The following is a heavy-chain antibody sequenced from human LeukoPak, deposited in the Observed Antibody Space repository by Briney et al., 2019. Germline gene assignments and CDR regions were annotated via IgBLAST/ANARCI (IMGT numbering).Heavy chain of an antibody. J-gene: IGHJ4*02. D-gene: IGHD3-3*01. CDR1: GYSFTSYW. CDR2: IYPGDSDT. Sequence: GESLKISCMGAGYSFTSYWICWGRQMPGKGLEWMGIIYPGDSDTRYSPSFQGQVTISADKSISTAYLQWSSLKASDTAMYYCARFHGTYYDFWSGYSYYFDYWGQGTLVTVSS. V-gene: IGHV5-51*01. CDR3: ARFHGTYYDFWSGYSYYFDY.